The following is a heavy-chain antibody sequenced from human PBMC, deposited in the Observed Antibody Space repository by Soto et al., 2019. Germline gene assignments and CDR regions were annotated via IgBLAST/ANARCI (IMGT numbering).Heavy chain of an antibody. V-gene: IGHV1-24*01. J-gene: IGHJ6*02. Sequence: GASVKVSCKASGGTFSSYAISWVRQAPGKGLEWMGGFDPEDGETIYAQKFQGRVTMTEDTSTDTAYMELSSLRSEDTAVYYCATDGLGATKGPYYYYGMDVWGQGTTVTVSS. D-gene: IGHD1-26*01. CDR2: FDPEDGET. CDR3: ATDGLGATKGPYYYYGMDV. CDR1: GGTFSSYA.